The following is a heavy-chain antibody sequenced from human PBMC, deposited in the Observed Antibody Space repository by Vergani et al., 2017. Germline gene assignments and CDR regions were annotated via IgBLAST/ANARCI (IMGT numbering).Heavy chain of an antibody. CDR2: ISFDGTNE. CDR3: VTDRGLCAGGRCYTEAWDY. J-gene: IGHJ4*02. V-gene: IGHV3-30-3*01. D-gene: IGHD2-2*02. Sequence: QVQLVESGGGVVQPGTSLRLSCVVSGFALNRHAMYWVRQAPGKGLEWVVGISFDGTNEYYPDLVKGRFTISRDIPKNTLYLQVRSLRLEDTGVYHCVTDRGLCAGGRCYTEAWDYWGQGTPVTVSS. CDR1: GFALNRHA.